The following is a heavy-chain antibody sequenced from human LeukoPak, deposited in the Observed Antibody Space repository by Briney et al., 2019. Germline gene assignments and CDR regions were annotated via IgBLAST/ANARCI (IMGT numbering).Heavy chain of an antibody. V-gene: IGHV3-23*01. J-gene: IGHJ5*01. CDR2: INANSGTT. Sequence: GGSLRLSCTASGLAFSVYAMSWLRQPPGKGLEWVSTINANSGTTSYAASVRGRFTISRDNSKNTLYLQLNTLRADDTATYYCAKPISGGLAVTADWFHPWGQGTLVVVSS. CDR3: AKPISGGLAVTADWFHP. D-gene: IGHD6-19*01. CDR1: GLAFSVYA.